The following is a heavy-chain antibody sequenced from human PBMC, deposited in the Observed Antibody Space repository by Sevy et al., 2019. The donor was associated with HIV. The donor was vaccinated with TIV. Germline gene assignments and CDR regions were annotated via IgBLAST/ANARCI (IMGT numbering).Heavy chain of an antibody. CDR3: ATGPSYYYYYMDV. CDR2: IDYSGST. V-gene: IGHV4-59*01. Sequence: SETLSLTCTVSGGSISGYYWSWIRQPPGKGLEWIGYIDYSGSTNSNPSLKSRVTISVDTSKNQFSLKLISVTAADTAGYYCATGPSYYYYYMDVWGNGTTVTVSS. CDR1: GGSISGYY. J-gene: IGHJ6*03.